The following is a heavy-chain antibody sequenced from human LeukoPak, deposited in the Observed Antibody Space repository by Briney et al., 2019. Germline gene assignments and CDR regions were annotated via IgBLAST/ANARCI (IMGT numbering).Heavy chain of an antibody. J-gene: IGHJ6*03. CDR2: INPSGGST. V-gene: IGHV1-46*01. D-gene: IGHD6-19*01. CDR1: GYTFTSYY. Sequence: ASVNVSFKASGYTFTSYYMHWVRQAPGQGLEWMGIINPSGGSTSYAQKFQGRVTMTRDTSTSTVYMELSSLRSEDTAVYYCARDRWLGGGYMDVWGKGTTVTISS. CDR3: ARDRWLGGGYMDV.